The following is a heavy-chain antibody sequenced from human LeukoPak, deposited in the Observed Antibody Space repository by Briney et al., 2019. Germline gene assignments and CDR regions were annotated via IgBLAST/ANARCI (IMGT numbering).Heavy chain of an antibody. CDR2: MWNNGNNR. V-gene: IGHV3-33*01. D-gene: IGHD1-1*01. J-gene: IGHJ4*02. Sequence: GGSLRLSCAASGFIFSDYGMHWVRQAPGKGLEWVAVMWNNGNNRYADSVRGRFTISRDDSKNTLYLQMDSLRAEDTAVYYCAREGYNHRPYWGQGTLVTVSS. CDR3: AREGYNHRPY. CDR1: GFIFSDYG.